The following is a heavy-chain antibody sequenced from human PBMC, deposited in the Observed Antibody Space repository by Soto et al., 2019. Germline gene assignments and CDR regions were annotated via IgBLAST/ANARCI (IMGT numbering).Heavy chain of an antibody. D-gene: IGHD3-10*01. Sequence: GGSLRLSCAASGFTFSSYSMNWVRQAPGKGLEWVSYISSTSTTIYYADSVKGRFTISRDNAKNSLYLQMNSLRDEDTAVYYCGRYYYGSGSYPVDFWGQGTLVTVSS. CDR2: ISSTSTTI. V-gene: IGHV3-48*02. CDR3: GRYYYGSGSYPVDF. J-gene: IGHJ4*02. CDR1: GFTFSSYS.